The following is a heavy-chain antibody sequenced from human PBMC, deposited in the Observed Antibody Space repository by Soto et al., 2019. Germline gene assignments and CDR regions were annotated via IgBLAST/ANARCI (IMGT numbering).Heavy chain of an antibody. CDR1: GASITSSY. CDR3: ARYARTPDF. D-gene: IGHD2-2*01. Sequence: QVQLQESGPGLVKPSETLSLTCTVSGASITSSYWTWFRQPPGQGLESIGYIYYTGDTNTNPSLKSQVTISIDTSKNHFSLKLSSVTAADTAVYYCARYARTPDFWGQGTLVTVSS. J-gene: IGHJ4*02. CDR2: IYYTGDT. V-gene: IGHV4-59*01.